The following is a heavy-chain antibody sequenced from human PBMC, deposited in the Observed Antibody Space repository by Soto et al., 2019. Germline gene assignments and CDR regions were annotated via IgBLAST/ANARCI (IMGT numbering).Heavy chain of an antibody. CDR1: GVSISSRNW. D-gene: IGHD3-16*01. J-gene: IGHJ5*02. CDR2: IYHSGST. V-gene: IGHV4-4*02. Sequence: SETLSLTCAVSGVSISSRNWLSWVRQPPGKGLEWIGQIYHSGSTNYNPSLKSRVTTSVDKSKNQFSLKLSSVTAADTAVYYCARDGNQGENYWFDLWGQGTLVTVSS. CDR3: ARDGNQGENYWFDL.